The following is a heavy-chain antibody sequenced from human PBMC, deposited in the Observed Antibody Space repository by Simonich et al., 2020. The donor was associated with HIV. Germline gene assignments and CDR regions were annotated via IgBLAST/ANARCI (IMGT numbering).Heavy chain of an antibody. V-gene: IGHV4-34*01. Sequence: QVQLQQWGAGLLKPSETLSLTCAVYGGSFSGYYWSWIRQPPGKGLEWIGEINHRGSNNYNPSLKSRVTISVDTSKNQFSLKLSSVTAADTAVYYCARLTAGGLREYFQHWGQGTLVTVSS. CDR1: GGSFSGYY. CDR2: INHRGSN. D-gene: IGHD6-13*01. J-gene: IGHJ1*01. CDR3: ARLTAGGLREYFQH.